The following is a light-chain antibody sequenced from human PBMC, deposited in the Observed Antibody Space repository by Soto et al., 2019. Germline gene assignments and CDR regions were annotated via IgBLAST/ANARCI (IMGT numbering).Light chain of an antibody. CDR3: QHAKSFPWT. CDR2: GAF. CDR1: QDISSW. V-gene: IGKV1-12*01. J-gene: IGKJ1*01. Sequence: DITMPQSPSSVSSSIGYRVTITNWASQDISSWLAWDQQIPGKDPKILIYGAFKLHSGVPSKFSASGSGTEFTLTISSLQSEDFATYYCQHAKSFPWTFGQGTRVEI.